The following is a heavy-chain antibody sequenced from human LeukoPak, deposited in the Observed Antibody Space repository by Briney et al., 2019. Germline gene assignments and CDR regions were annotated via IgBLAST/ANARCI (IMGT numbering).Heavy chain of an antibody. CDR3: ARADRLDGGPYLIGP. J-gene: IGHJ5*02. Sequence: ASVKVSCKTSGYSFTDYYMHWVRQAPGQGLEWMGWINPNSGGTSSAQKFQGRVTMTRDTSITTVYMEVSWLTSDDTAIYYCARADRLDGGPYLIGPWGQGTLFTVSS. V-gene: IGHV1-2*02. CDR2: INPNSGGT. CDR1: GYSFTDYY. D-gene: IGHD2-21*01.